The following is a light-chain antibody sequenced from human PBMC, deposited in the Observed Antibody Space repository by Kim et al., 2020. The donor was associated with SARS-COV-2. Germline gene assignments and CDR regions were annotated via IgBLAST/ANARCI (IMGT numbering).Light chain of an antibody. J-gene: IGLJ3*02. CDR3: QVWDSGAVV. V-gene: IGLV3-1*01. Sequence: SYGLTQPPSESVSPGQTASITCSGDNLGNKYISWYQKKSGQSPVVVIFQDDKRPSGIPERFSGSTSDNTATLTISGTQAMDEADYYCQVWDSGAVVFGGGTQLTVL. CDR1: NLGNKY. CDR2: QDD.